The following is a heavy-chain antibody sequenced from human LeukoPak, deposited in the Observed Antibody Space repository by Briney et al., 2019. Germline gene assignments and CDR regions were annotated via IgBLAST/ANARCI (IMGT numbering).Heavy chain of an antibody. Sequence: GGSLRLSCAASGFTFSSYGMHWVRQAPGKGLEWVAFIRYDGSNKYYADSVKGRFTTSRDNSKNTLYLQMNSLRAEDTAVYYCAKDHGSSDWYYFDYWGQGTLVTVSS. CDR2: IRYDGSNK. D-gene: IGHD6-13*01. CDR3: AKDHGSSDWYYFDY. CDR1: GFTFSSYG. V-gene: IGHV3-30*02. J-gene: IGHJ4*02.